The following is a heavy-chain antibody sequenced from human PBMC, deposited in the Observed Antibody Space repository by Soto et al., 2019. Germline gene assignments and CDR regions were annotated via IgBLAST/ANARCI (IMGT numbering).Heavy chain of an antibody. CDR2: ISWNSGNI. J-gene: IGHJ4*02. CDR1: GFTFDDYA. CDR3: IKGRGGSYGRYYFDY. Sequence: EVQLVESGGGLVQPGRSLRLSCAASGFTFDDYAMHWVRQAPGKGLEWLSGISWNSGNIGYADSVKGRFTISRDNAKNSLYLQMNSLRREDTALYYCIKGRGGSYGRYYFDYWGQGTLVTVSS. V-gene: IGHV3-9*01. D-gene: IGHD1-26*01.